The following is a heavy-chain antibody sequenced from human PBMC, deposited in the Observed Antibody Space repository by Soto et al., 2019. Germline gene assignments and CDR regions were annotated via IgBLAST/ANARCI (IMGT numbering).Heavy chain of an antibody. CDR2: ISAYDGKT. CDR3: ARGGYSYGYAAGYYYGMDV. D-gene: IGHD5-18*01. J-gene: IGHJ6*02. Sequence: GASVKVSCKTSGYTFNTYGINWVRQAPGQGLELMGWISAYDGKTTYAEKFQGRVTLTTDTSTSTAYMELRSLRSDDTAVYYYARGGYSYGYAAGYYYGMDVWGQGTTVTVSS. V-gene: IGHV1-18*01. CDR1: GYTFNTYG.